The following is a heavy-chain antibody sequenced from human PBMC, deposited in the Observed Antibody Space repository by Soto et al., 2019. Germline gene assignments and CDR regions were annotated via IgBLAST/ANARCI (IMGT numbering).Heavy chain of an antibody. J-gene: IGHJ4*02. CDR2: INHIGST. CDR3: ARGHIVGYYFDY. D-gene: IGHD1-26*01. CDR1: GESFSGHY. Sequence: NPSETLSLTCAVYGESFSGHYWSWIRRPPGKGLEWIGEINHIGSTNYNPSLKSRVTISADTSKNQFSLKLTSVTAADTAVYYCARGHIVGYYFDYWGRGTLVTVSS. V-gene: IGHV4-34*01.